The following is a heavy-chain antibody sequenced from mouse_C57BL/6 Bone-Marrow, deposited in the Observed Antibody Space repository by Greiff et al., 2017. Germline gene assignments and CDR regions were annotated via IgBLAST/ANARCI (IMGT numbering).Heavy chain of an antibody. CDR1: GFTFSSYG. CDR2: ISSGGSYT. J-gene: IGHJ3*01. V-gene: IGHV5-6*01. CDR3: ARQDYYGSSYSWFAY. D-gene: IGHD1-1*01. Sequence: EVQLVESGGDLVKPGGSLKLSCAASGFTFSSYGMSWVRQTPDKRLEWVATISSGGSYTYYPDSVKGRFTISRYNAKNTLYLQMSSLKSEDTAMYYCARQDYYGSSYSWFAYWGQGTLVTVSA.